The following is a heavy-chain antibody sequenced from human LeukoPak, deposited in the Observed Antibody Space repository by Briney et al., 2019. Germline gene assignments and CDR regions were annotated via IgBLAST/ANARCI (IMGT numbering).Heavy chain of an antibody. Sequence: SETLSLTCTVSGGSISSYYRSWVRQPAGKGLEWVGFIYYRGSANYNPSLKSRVTISIDTSKNQLSLKLTSVTAADTAVYYCARFELVGLNYYSYGMDVWAQGTTVTVSS. CDR2: IYYRGSA. V-gene: IGHV4-59*01. D-gene: IGHD1-26*01. J-gene: IGHJ6*02. CDR3: ARFELVGLNYYSYGMDV. CDR1: GGSISSYY.